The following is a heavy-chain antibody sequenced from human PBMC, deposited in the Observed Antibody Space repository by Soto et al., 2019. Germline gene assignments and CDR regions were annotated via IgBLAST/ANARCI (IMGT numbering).Heavy chain of an antibody. CDR1: GFTFSDYY. V-gene: IGHV3-11*01. J-gene: IGHJ4*02. CDR2: ISSSGSTI. CDR3: ARNSYYYDSSGYHRTDY. D-gene: IGHD3-22*01. Sequence: PGGSLRLSCAASGFTFSDYYMSWIRQAPGKGLEWVSYISSSGSTIYYADSVKGRFTISRDNAKNSLYLQMNSLRAEDTAVYYCARNSYYYDSSGYHRTDYWGQGTLVTVSS.